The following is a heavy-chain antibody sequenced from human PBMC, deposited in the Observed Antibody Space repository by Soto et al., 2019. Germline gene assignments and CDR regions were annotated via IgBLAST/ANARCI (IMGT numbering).Heavy chain of an antibody. V-gene: IGHV3-30-3*01. D-gene: IGHD3-22*01. CDR1: GFTFSSYA. CDR2: ISYDESNK. CDR3: ARDVGGGYYPPIGMDV. J-gene: IGHJ6*02. Sequence: PGGSLRLSCAASGFTFSSYAMHWVRQAPGKGLGWVAVISYDESNKYYADSVKGRFTISRDNSKNTLYLQVNSLRAEDTAVYYCARDVGGGYYPPIGMDVWGQGTTVTVSS.